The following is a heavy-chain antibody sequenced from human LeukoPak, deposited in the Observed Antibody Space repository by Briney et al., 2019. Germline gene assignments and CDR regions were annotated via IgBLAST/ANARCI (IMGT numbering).Heavy chain of an antibody. CDR3: ARGRRDYASYYYYGMDV. CDR1: GDSVSSNSAA. J-gene: IGHJ6*02. V-gene: IGHV6-1*01. CDR2: TYYRSKWYN. D-gene: IGHD4-17*01. Sequence: SQTLSLTCAISGDSVSSNSAAWNWLRQSPSRGLEWLGRTYYRSKWYNDYAVSVKSRITINPDTSKNQFSLQLNSVTPEDTAVYYCARGRRDYASYYYYGMDVWGQGTTVTVSS.